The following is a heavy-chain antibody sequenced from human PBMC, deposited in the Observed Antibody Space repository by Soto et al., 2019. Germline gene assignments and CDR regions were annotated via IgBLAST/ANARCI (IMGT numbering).Heavy chain of an antibody. CDR2: ISHGGSP. V-gene: IGHV4-30-2*01. CDR3: ARGHYYNAMDV. CDR1: GGSVSSGVFS. J-gene: IGHJ6*02. Sequence: SETLSLTCAVSGGSVSSGVFSWNWIRQPPGQGLEWIGYISHGGSPHYTPSLRSRVSISVDRSTNVISLNLTSITPADTAVYFCARGHYYNAMDVWGQGTTVTVSS.